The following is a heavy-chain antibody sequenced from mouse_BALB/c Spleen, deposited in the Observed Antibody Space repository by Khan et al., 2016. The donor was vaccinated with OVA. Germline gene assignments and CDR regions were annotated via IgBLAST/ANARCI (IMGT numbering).Heavy chain of an antibody. CDR1: GYTFTYYV. V-gene: IGHV1-77*01. D-gene: IGHD2-3*01. Sequence: QVQLKESGPELVKPGASVKMSCKASGYTFTYYVITWVKQRTGQGLEWIGEFYPGSDYAYYHERFKGKATLTADNSSNTTHMQLSSLTSEDSAVYFCARGDGYYVYFDYWGQGTTLTVSS. CDR2: FYPGSDYA. J-gene: IGHJ2*01. CDR3: ARGDGYYVYFDY.